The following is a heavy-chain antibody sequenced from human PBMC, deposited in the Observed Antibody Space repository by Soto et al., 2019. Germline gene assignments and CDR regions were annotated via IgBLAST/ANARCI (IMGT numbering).Heavy chain of an antibody. CDR2: IYYSGST. Sequence: QLQLQESGPGLVKPSETLSLTCTVSGGSISSSSYYWGWIRQPPGKGLEWIGSIYYSGSTYYNPSHKSRITKSVATSKNKFSLKLSSVTAADTAVYYCARHWVWGYIVVVPAATNWFDPRGQGTLVTVSS. D-gene: IGHD2-2*01. CDR3: ARHWVWGYIVVVPAATNWFDP. CDR1: GGSISSSSYY. V-gene: IGHV4-39*01. J-gene: IGHJ5*02.